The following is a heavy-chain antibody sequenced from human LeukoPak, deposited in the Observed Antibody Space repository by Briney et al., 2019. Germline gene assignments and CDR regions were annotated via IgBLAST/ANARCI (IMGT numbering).Heavy chain of an antibody. D-gene: IGHD6-13*01. Sequence: GASVKVSCKVSGYTPTELSMHWVRQATGQGLEWMGWMNPNSGNTGYAQKFQGRVTMTRNTSISTAYMELSSLRSEDTAVYYCARGPEYSSSWYGFDYWGQGTLVTVSS. CDR3: ARGPEYSSSWYGFDY. V-gene: IGHV1-8*01. J-gene: IGHJ4*02. CDR2: MNPNSGNT. CDR1: GYTPTELS.